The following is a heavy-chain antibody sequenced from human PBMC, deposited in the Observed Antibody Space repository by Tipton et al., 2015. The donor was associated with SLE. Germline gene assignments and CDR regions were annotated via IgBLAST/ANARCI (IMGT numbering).Heavy chain of an antibody. D-gene: IGHD5-18*01. CDR1: GNAFSGNY. V-gene: IGHV1-46*01. J-gene: IGHJ4*02. Sequence: QLVQSGAEVKKPGASVKVSCKASGNAFSGNYIHWVRQAPGQGLEWMGIVDPSSGSASYAQKFQGRVAMTRDTSARSVYMELSSLRSDDTAIYYCARVRVDTAMGVFDFWGQGTLVTVSS. CDR2: VDPSSGSA. CDR3: ARVRVDTAMGVFDF.